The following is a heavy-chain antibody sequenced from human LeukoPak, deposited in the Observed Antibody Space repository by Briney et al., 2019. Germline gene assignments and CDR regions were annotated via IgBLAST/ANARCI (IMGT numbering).Heavy chain of an antibody. CDR1: GYTFTSYD. J-gene: IGHJ5*02. D-gene: IGHD2-2*01. V-gene: IGHV1-8*01. CDR3: ARGLEPYQLLSPNLYWFDP. CDR2: MNPNSGNT. Sequence: GASVKVSCKASGYTFTSYDINWVRQATGQGLEWMGWMNPNSGNTGYAQKFQGRVTITRNTSISTAYMELSSLRSEDTAVYYCARGLEPYQLLSPNLYWFDPWGQGTLVTVSS.